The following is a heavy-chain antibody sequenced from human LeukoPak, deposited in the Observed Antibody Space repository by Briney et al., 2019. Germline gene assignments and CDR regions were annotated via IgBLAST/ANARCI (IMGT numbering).Heavy chain of an antibody. CDR1: GFTFSSYG. V-gene: IGHV3-30*18. J-gene: IGHJ4*02. Sequence: GGSLRLSCAASGFTFSSYGMHWVRQAPGKGLEWVAVTSYDGSNKYYADSVKGRFTISRDNSKNTLYLQMNSLRAEDTAVYYCAKDSSKKVAVAGPFDYWGQGTLVTVSS. CDR2: TSYDGSNK. CDR3: AKDSSKKVAVAGPFDY. D-gene: IGHD6-19*01.